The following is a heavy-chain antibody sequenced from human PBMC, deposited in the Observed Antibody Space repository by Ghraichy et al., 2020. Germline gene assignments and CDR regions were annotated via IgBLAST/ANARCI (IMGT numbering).Heavy chain of an antibody. D-gene: IGHD6-19*01. J-gene: IGHJ4*02. Sequence: LTCAASGFTFSSYAMSWVRQAPGKGLEWVSAISGSGGSTYYADSVKGRFTISRDNSKNTLYLQMNSLRAEDTAVYYCAKRDSSGWNYFDYWGQGTLVTVSS. CDR3: AKRDSSGWNYFDY. CDR2: ISGSGGST. CDR1: GFTFSSYA. V-gene: IGHV3-23*01.